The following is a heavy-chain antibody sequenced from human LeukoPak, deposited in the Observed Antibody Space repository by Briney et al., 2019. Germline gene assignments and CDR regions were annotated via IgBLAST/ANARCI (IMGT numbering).Heavy chain of an antibody. CDR1: GFTFSTYA. CDR3: VRDPSNSGWAFDY. Sequence: GRSLRLSCAASGFTFSTYAMHWVRQAPDKGLEWVAMIWYNGKNKHYADSVKGRFTISRDNSKNTLDLQMNSLRADDTAVYYCVRDPSNSGWAFDYWGQETLVTVSS. J-gene: IGHJ4*02. CDR2: IWYNGKNK. D-gene: IGHD6-19*01. V-gene: IGHV3-33*01.